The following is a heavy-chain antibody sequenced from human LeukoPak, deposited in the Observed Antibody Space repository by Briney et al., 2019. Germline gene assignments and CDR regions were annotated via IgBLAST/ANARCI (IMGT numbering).Heavy chain of an antibody. J-gene: IGHJ5*02. CDR1: GGSISSYY. V-gene: IGHV4-59*01. CDR3: AREGYSSGWYAWFDP. Sequence: PSETLSLTCTVSGGSISSYYWSWIRQPPGKGLEWIGYIYCSGSTNYNPSLKSRVTISVDTSKNQFSLKLSSVTAADTAVYYCAREGYSSGWYAWFDPWGQGTLVTVSS. CDR2: IYCSGST. D-gene: IGHD6-19*01.